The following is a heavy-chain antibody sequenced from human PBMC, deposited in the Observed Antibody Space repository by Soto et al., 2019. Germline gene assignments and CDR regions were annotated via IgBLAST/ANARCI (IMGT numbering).Heavy chain of an antibody. D-gene: IGHD3-3*01. J-gene: IGHJ5*02. V-gene: IGHV1-2*02. CDR1: GYTFTGYY. CDR3: ARAGNFWSGYPHDNWFDP. CDR2: INPNSGGT. Sequence: QVQLVQSGAEVKKPGASVKVSCKASGYTFTGYYMHWVRQAPGQGLEWMGWINPNSGGTNYAQKFQGRVTMTGDTSISTAYMELSRLRSDDTAVYYCARAGNFWSGYPHDNWFDPWGQGTLVTVSS.